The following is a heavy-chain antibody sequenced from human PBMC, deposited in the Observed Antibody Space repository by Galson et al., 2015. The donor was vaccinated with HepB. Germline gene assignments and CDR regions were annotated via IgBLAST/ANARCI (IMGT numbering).Heavy chain of an antibody. CDR2: ISYTGDKT. V-gene: IGHV3-23*01. Sequence: SLRLSCAASGFNFKNYAMTWVRQAPGKGLEWVSTISYTGDKTYHADSVKGRFTVSRDNSKNTLYLQMNSLRAEDTAVYFCARATENDYYYFGLVVWGQGTTVTVS. CDR1: GFNFKNYA. CDR3: ARATENDYYYFGLVV. J-gene: IGHJ6*02.